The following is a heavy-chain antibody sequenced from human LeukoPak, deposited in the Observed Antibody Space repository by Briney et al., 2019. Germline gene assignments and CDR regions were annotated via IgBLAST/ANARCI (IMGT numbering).Heavy chain of an antibody. CDR1: GGTFSNYA. CDR2: IVPILDLS. Sequence: SVKVSCKDSGGTFSNYAVNWVRQAPGQGLEWMGRIVPILDLSFYAQKFQGRLTITADTSTGTVYMELTSLRSDDTAVYYCARGMVGEARVSDYWGQGTLVTVSS. D-gene: IGHD3-10*02. J-gene: IGHJ4*02. V-gene: IGHV1-69*04. CDR3: ARGMVGEARVSDY.